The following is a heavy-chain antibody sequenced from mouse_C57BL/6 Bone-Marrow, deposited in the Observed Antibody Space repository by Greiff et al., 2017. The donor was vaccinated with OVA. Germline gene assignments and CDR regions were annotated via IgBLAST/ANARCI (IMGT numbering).Heavy chain of an antibody. CDR3: ARDEGPGPPDY. CDR2: IYPGSGST. J-gene: IGHJ2*01. CDR1: GYTFTSYW. Sequence: QVQLQQPGAELVKPGASVKMSCKASGYTFTSYWITWVKQRPGQGLEWIGDIYPGSGSTNYNEKFKSKATLTVDTSSSTAYMQLSRLTSADYAGDYCARDEGPGPPDYWGQGTTLTVSS. D-gene: IGHD3-3*01. V-gene: IGHV1-55*01.